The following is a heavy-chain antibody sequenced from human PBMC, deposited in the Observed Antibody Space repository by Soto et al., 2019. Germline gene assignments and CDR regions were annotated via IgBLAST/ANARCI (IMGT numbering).Heavy chain of an antibody. CDR1: GYTFSTYT. Sequence: ASVKVSCKASGYTFSTYTIHWVRQAPGQRLEWMGWIHAGNGNTKYSQNFQGRITLTRDTSASTAYTELSSLRSEDTAVYYCARAPLWFGESIDYWGQGTLVTVSS. CDR2: IHAGNGNT. D-gene: IGHD3-10*01. J-gene: IGHJ4*02. CDR3: ARAPLWFGESIDY. V-gene: IGHV1-3*01.